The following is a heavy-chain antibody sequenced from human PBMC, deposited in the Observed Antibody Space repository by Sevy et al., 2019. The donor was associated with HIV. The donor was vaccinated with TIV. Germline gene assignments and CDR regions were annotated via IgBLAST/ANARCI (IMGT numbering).Heavy chain of an antibody. CDR2: IKQDGSEK. V-gene: IGHV3-7*01. J-gene: IGHJ2*01. Sequence: GSLRLSCAASGFTFSSYWMSWVRQAPGKGLEWVANIKQDGSEKYYVDSVKGRFTISRDNAKNSLYLQMNSLRAEDTAVYYCARSSIAARRHWYFDLWGRGTLVTVSS. CDR3: ARSSIAARRHWYFDL. D-gene: IGHD6-6*01. CDR1: GFTFSSYW.